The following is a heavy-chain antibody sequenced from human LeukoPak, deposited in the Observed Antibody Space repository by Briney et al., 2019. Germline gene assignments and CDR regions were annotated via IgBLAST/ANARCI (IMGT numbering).Heavy chain of an antibody. J-gene: IGHJ6*02. V-gene: IGHV3-30*18. CDR1: GFTFSSYG. D-gene: IGHD6-13*01. CDR2: ISYDGSNK. Sequence: GRSLRLSCAASGFTFSSYGMHWVRQAPGKGLEWVAVISYDGSNKYYVDSVKGRFTISRDNSKNTLYLQMNSLRAEDTAVYYCAKGSSSWVYYYYGMDVWGQGTTVTVSS. CDR3: AKGSSSWVYYYYGMDV.